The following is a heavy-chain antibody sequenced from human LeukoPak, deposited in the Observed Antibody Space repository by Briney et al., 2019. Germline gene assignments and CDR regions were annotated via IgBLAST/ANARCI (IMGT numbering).Heavy chain of an antibody. CDR3: AKDRGFPQAAAGTLDY. Sequence: PGGSLRLSCAASGFTFSSYGMHWVRQAPGKGLEWVAFIRYDGSNKYYADSVKGRFTISRDNSKNTLYLQMNSLRAEDTAVYYCAKDRGFPQAAAGTLDYWGQGTLVTVSS. J-gene: IGHJ4*02. V-gene: IGHV3-30*02. D-gene: IGHD6-13*01. CDR1: GFTFSSYG. CDR2: IRYDGSNK.